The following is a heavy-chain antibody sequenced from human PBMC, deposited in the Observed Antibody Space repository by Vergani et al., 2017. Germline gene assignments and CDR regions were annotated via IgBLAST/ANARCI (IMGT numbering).Heavy chain of an antibody. Sequence: QVQLVQSGAEVKKPRSSVKVSCKASGGTFSSYAISWVRQAPGQGLEWMGRIIPIFGTANYAQKFQGRVTITADESTSTAYMELSSLRSEDTAVYYCARTIGRDGYNQYYYYGMDVWGQGTTVTVSS. J-gene: IGHJ6*02. CDR3: ARTIGRDGYNQYYYYGMDV. CDR1: GGTFSSYA. V-gene: IGHV1-69*13. D-gene: IGHD5-24*01. CDR2: IIPIFGTA.